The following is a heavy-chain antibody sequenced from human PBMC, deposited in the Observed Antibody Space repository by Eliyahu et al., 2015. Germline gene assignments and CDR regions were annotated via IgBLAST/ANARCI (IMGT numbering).Heavy chain of an antibody. CDR1: GFTFSSYA. CDR2: ISSNGGST. V-gene: IGHV3-64*01. D-gene: IGHD2-15*01. CDR3: ARGGGYCSGGSCYSVVASGNFDY. J-gene: IGHJ4*02. Sequence: EVQLVESGGGLVQPGGSLRLSCAASGFTFSSYAMHWVRQAPGKGLEYVSAISSNGGSTYYGNSVKGRFTISRDKSKNTLYLQMGSLRAEDMAVYYCARGGGYCSGGSCYSVVASGNFDYWGQGTLVTVSS.